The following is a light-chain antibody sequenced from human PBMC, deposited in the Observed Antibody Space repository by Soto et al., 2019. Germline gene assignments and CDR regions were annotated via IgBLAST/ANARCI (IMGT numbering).Light chain of an antibody. Sequence: EIVMTQSPATLSVSPGERATLSCRASQSVSSTLAWYQQKPGQAPRLLIYGASTRATGIPARFSGSGSGTEFTLTISSLQSEDFAVYYCQQRSNWPKTFGQGTRLEI. J-gene: IGKJ5*01. CDR2: GAS. V-gene: IGKV3-15*01. CDR1: QSVSST. CDR3: QQRSNWPKT.